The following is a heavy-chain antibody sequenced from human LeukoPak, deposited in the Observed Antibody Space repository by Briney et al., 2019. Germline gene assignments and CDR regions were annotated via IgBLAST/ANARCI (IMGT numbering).Heavy chain of an antibody. Sequence: GGSLRLSCAASRFIFSSYNMNWVRQAPGKGLEWVSYISDSSSYTYYADSVKGRFTISRDNAKNSLYLQMNSLRAEDTAVYYCAKGADPYYGTTSGIDYWGQGTLVTVSS. CDR2: ISDSSSYT. J-gene: IGHJ4*02. V-gene: IGHV3-21*04. CDR1: RFIFSSYN. D-gene: IGHD3-10*01. CDR3: AKGADPYYGTTSGIDY.